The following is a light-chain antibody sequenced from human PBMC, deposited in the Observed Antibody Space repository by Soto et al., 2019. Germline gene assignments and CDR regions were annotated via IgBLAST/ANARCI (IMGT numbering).Light chain of an antibody. V-gene: IGLV2-14*01. CDR3: TSYTSTSTRV. Sequence: QSALTQPASVSGSPGQSITISCTGTSTDLGAYKYVSWYQQHPGKAPKLMIYEVSNRPSGVSYRFSGSKSGNTASLTISGLQPEDEADYYCTSYTSTSTRVFGTGTKVTVL. CDR2: EVS. CDR1: STDLGAYKY. J-gene: IGLJ1*01.